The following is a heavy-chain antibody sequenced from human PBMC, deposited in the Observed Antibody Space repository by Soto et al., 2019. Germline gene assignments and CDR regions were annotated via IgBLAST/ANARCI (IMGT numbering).Heavy chain of an antibody. Sequence: SLRLSCAASGFTFSPFWMHWVRQAPGKGLVWVSHINSDGSTIVYADSVKGRFTISRDNAKNTLYLQMNSLRVEDTAVYFCTRDRGYPDSFDIWGQGTMVTVSS. CDR3: TRDRGYPDSFDI. J-gene: IGHJ3*02. CDR1: GFTFSPFW. CDR2: INSDGSTI. D-gene: IGHD3-10*01. V-gene: IGHV3-74*01.